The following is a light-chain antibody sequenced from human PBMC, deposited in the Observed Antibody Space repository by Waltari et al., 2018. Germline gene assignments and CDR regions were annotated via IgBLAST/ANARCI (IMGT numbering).Light chain of an antibody. J-gene: IGKJ3*01. CDR2: DAS. Sequence: DIQLTQSPSSLSASVGDRVTITCQAGQGIRHYLNWYHQIPGKAPKVLIYDASYLKPGVPSRFSGSGAGTHFTFAISSLQPEDIATYYCQQSYRTPCTFGPGTKVDIK. CDR1: QGIRHY. V-gene: IGKV1-33*01. CDR3: QQSYRTPCT.